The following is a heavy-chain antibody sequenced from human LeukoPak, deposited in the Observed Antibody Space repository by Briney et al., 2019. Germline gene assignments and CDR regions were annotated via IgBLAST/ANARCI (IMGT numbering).Heavy chain of an antibody. D-gene: IGHD2-2*01. CDR3: AKAIRDLGYCSSTSCSHPGDY. Sequence: GGSLRLSCAASGFTFSSYAMSWVRQAPGEGLEWVSAISGSGGSTYYADSVKGRFTISRDNSKNTLYLQMNSLRAEDTAVYYCAKAIRDLGYCSSTSCSHPGDYWGQGTLVTVSS. J-gene: IGHJ4*02. CDR1: GFTFSSYA. V-gene: IGHV3-23*01. CDR2: ISGSGGST.